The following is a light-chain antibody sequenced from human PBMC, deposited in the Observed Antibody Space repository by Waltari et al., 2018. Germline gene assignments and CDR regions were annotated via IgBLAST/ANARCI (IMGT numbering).Light chain of an antibody. Sequence: DIQMTQSPSTLSASVGDRVTITCRASQSINSWVAWYQHKPGEAPKLLIYKASSLESGVPSRFSGSGSGTEFTLTISSLQPDDFASYYCHQYKTYAWTFGQGTKVEIK. CDR2: KAS. V-gene: IGKV1-5*03. J-gene: IGKJ1*01. CDR1: QSINSW. CDR3: HQYKTYAWT.